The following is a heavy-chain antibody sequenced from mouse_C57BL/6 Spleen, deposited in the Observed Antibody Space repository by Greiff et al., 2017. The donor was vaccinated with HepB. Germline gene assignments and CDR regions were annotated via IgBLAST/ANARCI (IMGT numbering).Heavy chain of an antibody. V-gene: IGHV5-16*01. CDR1: GFTFSDYY. CDR3: ARDGVYFDY. J-gene: IGHJ2*01. Sequence: EVQLVESEGGLVQPGSSMKLSCTASGFTFSDYYMAWVRQVPEKGLEWVANINYDGSSTYYLDSLKSRFIISRDNAKNILYLQMSSLKSEDTATYYCARDGVYFDYRGQGTTLTVAS. CDR2: INYDGSST.